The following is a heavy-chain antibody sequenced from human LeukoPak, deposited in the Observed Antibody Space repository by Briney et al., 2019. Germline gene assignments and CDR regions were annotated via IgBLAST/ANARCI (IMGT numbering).Heavy chain of an antibody. Sequence: PSETLSLTCAASGGSFSGYYWSWIRQPPGKGLEWIGEINHSGSTNYNPSLKSRVTISVDTSKNQFSLKLSSVTAADTAVYYCARGHLGRYLGAYYFDYWGQGTLVTVSS. J-gene: IGHJ4*02. CDR1: GGSFSGYY. D-gene: IGHD3-9*01. CDR3: ARGHLGRYLGAYYFDY. CDR2: INHSGST. V-gene: IGHV4-34*01.